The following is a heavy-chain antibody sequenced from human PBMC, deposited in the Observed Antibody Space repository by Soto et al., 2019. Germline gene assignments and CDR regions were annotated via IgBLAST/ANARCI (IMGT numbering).Heavy chain of an antibody. CDR1: GGTFSSHS. D-gene: IGHD3-10*01. CDR3: AGDVDCYGSGRYIILSY. CDR2: IIPMFVTP. V-gene: IGHV1-69*12. Sequence: QVQLVQSGDEVKKPGSSVKVSCKTSGGTFSSHSINWVRQAPGQGLEWMGGIIPMFVTPNYAQKFQGRVTISADSSTSPAYMVLGSLRSEDTAVYYCAGDVDCYGSGRYIILSYWGQGTLVTVSS. J-gene: IGHJ4*02.